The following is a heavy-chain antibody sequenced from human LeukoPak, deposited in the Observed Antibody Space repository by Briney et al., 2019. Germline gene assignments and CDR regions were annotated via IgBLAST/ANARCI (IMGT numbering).Heavy chain of an antibody. D-gene: IGHD5-24*01. Sequence: SGGSLRLSCAASGFTVSSSYMIWVRQAPGKGLEWVSVIYSGGYTYYADSVKGRFTISRDHSKNTLYLQMDSLRAEDTAVYYCAMKAVPRPRLHDAFDFWGQGTVVSVSS. J-gene: IGHJ3*01. V-gene: IGHV3-53*01. CDR2: IYSGGYT. CDR1: GFTVSSSY. CDR3: AMKAVPRPRLHDAFDF.